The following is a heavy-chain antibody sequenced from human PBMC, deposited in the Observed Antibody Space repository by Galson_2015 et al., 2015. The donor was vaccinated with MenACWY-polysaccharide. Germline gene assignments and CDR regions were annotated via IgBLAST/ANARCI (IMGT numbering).Heavy chain of an antibody. CDR2: IQYDGSNN. Sequence: SLRLSCAASGSRFSNSGMHWVRQAPGTGLEWVVVIQYDGSNNVYADSVKGRFTISRDNSKNPVFLEMNTLGVEDTAVYYCAREGSRIVFHAFDIWGQGTMVTVSS. D-gene: IGHD2-2*01. V-gene: IGHV3-33*01. CDR3: AREGSRIVFHAFDI. J-gene: IGHJ3*02. CDR1: GSRFSNSG.